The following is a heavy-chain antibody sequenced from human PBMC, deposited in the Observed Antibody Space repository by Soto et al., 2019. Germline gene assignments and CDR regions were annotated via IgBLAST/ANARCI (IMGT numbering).Heavy chain of an antibody. V-gene: IGHV3-74*03. D-gene: IGHD3-3*01. Sequence: EVQLVESGGGLVQPGGSLRLSCAASGYSLSTYWMHWVRQIPGQGLTWVSRIGPDGSSATYADSVKGRFTISRDNANNAVYLKTNSLRAAATGVYYCASEHSGYDTGEDYYHGVDVWGPGTTASVSS. CDR1: GYSLSTYW. CDR2: IGPDGSSA. CDR3: ASEHSGYDTGEDYYHGVDV. J-gene: IGHJ6*02.